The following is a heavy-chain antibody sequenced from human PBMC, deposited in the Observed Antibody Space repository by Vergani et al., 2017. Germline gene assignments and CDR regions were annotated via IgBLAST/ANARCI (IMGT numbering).Heavy chain of an antibody. V-gene: IGHV3-23*01. CDR3: GRGSDNYN. D-gene: IGHD5-24*01. Sequence: EVQLLQSEGAVVQPGGSLRLSCVASGFTFSSHAMSWVRQGHGQGLEWVSSITNTGDSTHYADSVKGRFTISRDNSKNTLYLQMNSLRVEDTALYYCGRGSDNYNWGQGTLVTVSS. CDR1: GFTFSSHA. CDR2: ITNTGDST. J-gene: IGHJ4*02.